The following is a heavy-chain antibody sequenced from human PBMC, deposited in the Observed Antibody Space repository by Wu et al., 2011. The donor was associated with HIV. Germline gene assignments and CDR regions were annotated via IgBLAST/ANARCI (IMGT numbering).Heavy chain of an antibody. CDR2: VDPEDGET. J-gene: IGHJ4*02. V-gene: IGHV1-69-2*01. CDR3: AGPRGYSYGSFDY. CDR1: GYTFSDYY. Sequence: EVQLVQSGAEVKKPGATVKISCKVSGYTFSDYYIHWVQQAPGKGLEWMGFVDPEDGETIYAGKFQGRVTITADTSTDTTYMELSSLRSEDTAVYYCAGPRGYSYGSFDYWGQGTLVTVSS. D-gene: IGHD5-18*01.